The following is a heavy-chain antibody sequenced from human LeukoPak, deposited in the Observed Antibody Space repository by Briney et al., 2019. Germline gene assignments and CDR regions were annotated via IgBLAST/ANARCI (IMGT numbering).Heavy chain of an antibody. Sequence: PSETLSLTCTVSGGSLSDYFRTWVRQPTGKGLEWIGRIYGGGLFGIGSGRTDYNPSLKSRVSISVDTSKNQFSLKLSSVTAADTAVYYCARGHTTPLGDAFDIWGQGTMVTVSS. J-gene: IGHJ3*02. V-gene: IGHV4-4*07. CDR1: GGSLSDYF. D-gene: IGHD1-26*01. CDR3: ARGHTTPLGDAFDI. CDR2: IYGGGLFGIGSGRT.